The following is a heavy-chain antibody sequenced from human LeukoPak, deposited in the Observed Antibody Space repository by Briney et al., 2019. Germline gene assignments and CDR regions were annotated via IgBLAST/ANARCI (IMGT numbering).Heavy chain of an antibody. CDR1: GYRFNTYW. V-gene: IGHV5-51*01. CDR2: IYSGDSDT. CDR3: ARCRTRGVSSDGSDI. Sequence: GEALQTSCKGAGYRFNTYWIGWGRQMPGKGLEWMGIIYSGDSDTRYSPSFQGQVTISADKSISTAYLQWSSLKASDTAMYYCARCRTRGVSSDGSDIWGQGTMVTVPS. D-gene: IGHD3-10*01. J-gene: IGHJ3*02.